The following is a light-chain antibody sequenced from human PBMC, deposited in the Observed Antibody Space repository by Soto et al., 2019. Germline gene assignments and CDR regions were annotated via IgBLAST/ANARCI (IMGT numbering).Light chain of an antibody. CDR3: QQYSSSPAT. V-gene: IGKV3-20*01. CDR2: GAS. J-gene: IGKJ1*01. CDR1: QSASSSY. Sequence: EMVLTQSPGTLSLSPGERATLSCRASQSASSSYLAWYQQKPGQAPRLLIYGASSRATGIPDRFSGSGSGTDFTLTISRLEPEYFAVYYCQQYSSSPATFGQGTKVEIK.